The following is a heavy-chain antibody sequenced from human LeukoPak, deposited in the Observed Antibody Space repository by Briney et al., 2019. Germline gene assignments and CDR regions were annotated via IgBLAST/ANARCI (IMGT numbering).Heavy chain of an antibody. D-gene: IGHD2-2*01. CDR3: AATPPGFCSSTSCRKEL. CDR1: GFTFSSYG. Sequence: GGSLRLSCAASGFTFSSYGMHWVRQAPGKGLEWVAFIRYDGSNKYYADSVKGRFTISRDNSKNTLYLQMNSLRAEDTAVYYCAATPPGFCSSTSCRKELWGQGTLVTVSS. CDR2: IRYDGSNK. V-gene: IGHV3-30*02. J-gene: IGHJ4*02.